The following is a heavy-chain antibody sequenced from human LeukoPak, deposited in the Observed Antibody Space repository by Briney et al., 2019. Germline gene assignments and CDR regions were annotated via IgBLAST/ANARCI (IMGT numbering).Heavy chain of an antibody. Sequence: PGGSLRLSCAASGYSFITPMMRSVPQAPGKGLAWVSQIKSDGSTTTYADYVKGRFTVSRDNAKNTVYLKMNSLRVEDTAVYYCATDISYALTGWGQGTLVTVSS. D-gene: IGHD3-16*01. J-gene: IGHJ4*02. V-gene: IGHV3-74*03. CDR2: IKSDGSTT. CDR3: ATDISYALTG. CDR1: GYSFITPM.